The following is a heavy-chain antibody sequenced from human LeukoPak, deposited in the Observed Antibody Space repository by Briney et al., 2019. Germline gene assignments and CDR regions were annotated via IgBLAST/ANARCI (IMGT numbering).Heavy chain of an antibody. CDR2: ITASGDRT. Sequence: PGGSLRLSCAASGFTFSDYVMIWVRQAPGKGLEWVSGITASGDRTFYGASVRGRFTMSRDNSKNTVYLQMNSLRVDDTAVYYCARRDIVAVVSASDYWGQGTLVTVSS. CDR3: ARRDIVAVVSASDY. V-gene: IGHV3-23*01. D-gene: IGHD2-15*01. J-gene: IGHJ4*02. CDR1: GFTFSDYV.